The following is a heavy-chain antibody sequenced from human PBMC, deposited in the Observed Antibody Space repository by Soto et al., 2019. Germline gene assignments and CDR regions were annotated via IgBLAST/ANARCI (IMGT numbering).Heavy chain of an antibody. D-gene: IGHD6-13*01. V-gene: IGHV3-30-3*01. CDR1: GFTFSSYA. Sequence: HPGGSLRLSCAASGFTFSSYAMHWVRQAPGKGLEWVAVISYDGSNKYYADSVKGRFTISRDNSKNTLYLQMNSLRAEDTAVYYCARRGPGTYFDYWGQGTLVTVSS. CDR2: ISYDGSNK. J-gene: IGHJ4*02. CDR3: ARRGPGTYFDY.